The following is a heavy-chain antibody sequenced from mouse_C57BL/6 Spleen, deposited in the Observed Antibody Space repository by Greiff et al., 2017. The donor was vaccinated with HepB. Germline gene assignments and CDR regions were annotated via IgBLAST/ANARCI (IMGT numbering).Heavy chain of an antibody. CDR3: ARSQGDYADWYFDV. D-gene: IGHD2-4*01. Sequence: EVQLQQSGPELVKPGASVKIPCKASGYTFTDYNMDWVKQSHGKSLEWIGDINPNNGGTIYNQKFKGKATLTVDKSSSTAYMELRSLTSEDTAVYYCARSQGDYADWYFDVWGTGTTVTVSS. J-gene: IGHJ1*03. CDR2: INPNNGGT. CDR1: GYTFTDYN. V-gene: IGHV1-18*01.